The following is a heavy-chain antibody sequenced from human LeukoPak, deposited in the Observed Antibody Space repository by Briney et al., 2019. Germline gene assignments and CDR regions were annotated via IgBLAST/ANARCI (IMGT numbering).Heavy chain of an antibody. J-gene: IGHJ4*02. D-gene: IGHD2-2*01. CDR2: ISGSGGST. V-gene: IGHV3-23*01. CDR3: AKDFLPAAMKGYFDY. CDR1: GFAFSSYA. Sequence: PGGSLRLSCAASGFAFSSYAISWVRQAPGKGLEWVSSISGSGGSTYYADSVKGRFTISRDNFKNTLYLQMNSLRVEDTAVYYCAKDFLPAAMKGYFDYWGQGTLVTVSS.